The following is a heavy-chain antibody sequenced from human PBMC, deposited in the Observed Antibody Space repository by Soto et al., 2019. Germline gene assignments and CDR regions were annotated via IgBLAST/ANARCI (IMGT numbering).Heavy chain of an antibody. Sequence: GGSLRLSCAASGFTVSSNYMSWVRQAPGKGLEWVSVIYSGGSTYYADSVKGRFTISRDNSKNTLYLQMNSLRAEDTAVYYCAALNHYYYYMDVWGKGTTVTAP. CDR3: AALNHYYYYMDV. V-gene: IGHV3-66*01. J-gene: IGHJ6*03. CDR1: GFTVSSNY. CDR2: IYSGGST.